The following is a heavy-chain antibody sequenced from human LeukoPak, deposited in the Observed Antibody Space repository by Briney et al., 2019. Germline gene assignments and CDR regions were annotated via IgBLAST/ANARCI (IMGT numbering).Heavy chain of an antibody. D-gene: IGHD6-13*01. V-gene: IGHV4-61*01. CDR2: IYYSGST. J-gene: IGHJ4*02. CDR1: GGSVSSGSYY. CDR3: ARAKTNSSSWYFDY. Sequence: PSETLSLTCTVSGGSVSSGSYYWSWIRQPPGKGLEWIGYIYYSGSTNYNPSLKSRVTISVDTSKNQFSLKLSSVTAADTAVYYCARAKTNSSSWYFDYWGQGTLVTVSS.